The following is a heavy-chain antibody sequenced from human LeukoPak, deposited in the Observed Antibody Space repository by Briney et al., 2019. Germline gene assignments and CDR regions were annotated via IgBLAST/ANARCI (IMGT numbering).Heavy chain of an antibody. Sequence: GGTLRLSCAASGFTFSSYGMSWVRQAPGKGLEWVSAISGSGGSTYYADSVKGRFTISRDNSKNTLYLQMNSLRAEDTAVYYCAKDRTYYYDSSGYLFDYWGQGTLVTVSS. D-gene: IGHD3-22*01. CDR3: AKDRTYYYDSSGYLFDY. J-gene: IGHJ4*02. V-gene: IGHV3-23*01. CDR1: GFTFSSYG. CDR2: ISGSGGST.